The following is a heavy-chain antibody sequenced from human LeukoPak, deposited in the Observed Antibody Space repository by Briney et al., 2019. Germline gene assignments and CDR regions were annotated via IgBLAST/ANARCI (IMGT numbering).Heavy chain of an antibody. Sequence: PSETLSLTCTVSGGSISSYSWSWIRQPPGKGLEWIGYIYHSGSTYYNPSLKSRVTISVDRSKNQFSLKLSSVTAADTAVYYCARAGDFWSGYGFDYWGQGTLVTVSS. V-gene: IGHV4-30-2*01. CDR2: IYHSGST. CDR3: ARAGDFWSGYGFDY. J-gene: IGHJ4*02. D-gene: IGHD3-3*01. CDR1: GGSISSYS.